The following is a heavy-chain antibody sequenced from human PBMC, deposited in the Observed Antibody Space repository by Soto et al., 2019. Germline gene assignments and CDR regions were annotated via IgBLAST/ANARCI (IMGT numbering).Heavy chain of an antibody. CDR3: ARDPRPAAAPFDY. CDR2: INAGNGNT. CDR1: GYTFTSDA. D-gene: IGHD2-2*01. V-gene: IGHV1-3*01. J-gene: IGHJ4*02. Sequence: QVPLVQSGAEVKKPGASVKVSCKASGYTFTSDAMHWVRQAPGQRLEWMGWINAGNGNTKYSQKFQGRVTITRDTSASTAYMELSSLRSEDTAVYYCARDPRPAAAPFDYWGQGTLVTVSS.